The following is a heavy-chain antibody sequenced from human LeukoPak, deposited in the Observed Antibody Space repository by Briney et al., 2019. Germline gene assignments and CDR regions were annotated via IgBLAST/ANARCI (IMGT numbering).Heavy chain of an antibody. V-gene: IGHV3-48*01. D-gene: IGHD6-6*01. J-gene: IGHJ4*02. CDR1: GFTFSSYS. CDR2: ISSSSSTI. CDR3: ARDLTRSIAD. Sequence: GGSLRLSCAASGFTFSSYSMNWVRQAPGKGLEWVSYISSSSSTIYYADSVKGRFTISRDNAKNSLYLQMNSLRAEDTAVYYCARDLTRSIADWGQGTLVTVSA.